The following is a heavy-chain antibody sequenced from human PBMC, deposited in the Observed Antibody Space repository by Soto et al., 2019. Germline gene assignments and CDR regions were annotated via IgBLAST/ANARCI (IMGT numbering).Heavy chain of an antibody. CDR2: IMPIFRTP. Sequence: QVQLEQSGAEVKKPGSSVKVSCKASGGTFRNSAISWVRQAPGQGLEWMGGIMPIFRTPDYAHKFQGRVTITAYESTSTAYMELSGLRSDDTAVYYCARDNDLPQLGGNYYYILDVWGHGTTVTVSS. CDR3: ARDNDLPQLGGNYYYILDV. V-gene: IGHV1-69*12. CDR1: GGTFRNSA. J-gene: IGHJ6*02. D-gene: IGHD1-1*01.